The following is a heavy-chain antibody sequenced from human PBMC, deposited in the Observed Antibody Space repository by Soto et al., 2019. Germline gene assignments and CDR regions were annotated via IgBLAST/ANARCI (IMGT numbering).Heavy chain of an antibody. Sequence: GGSLRLSCAASGFTVSSNYMSWVRQAPGKGLEWASVIYSGGSTYYADSVKGRFTISRDNSKNTLYLQMNSLRAEDTAVYCCAREANYSDLYDWRAGTLVPVAS. V-gene: IGHV3-53*01. J-gene: IGHJ4*02. CDR3: AREANYSDLYD. CDR1: GFTVSSNY. D-gene: IGHD3-22*01. CDR2: IYSGGST.